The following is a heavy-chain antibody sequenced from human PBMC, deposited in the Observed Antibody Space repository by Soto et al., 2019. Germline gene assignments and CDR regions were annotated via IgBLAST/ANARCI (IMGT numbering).Heavy chain of an antibody. Sequence: QVQLQESGPGLVKPSETLSLTCTVSGGSVSSGSYYWSWIRQPPGKGLEWIGYIYYSGSTNYNPSLKSRVTISVDTAKKLFCLKLSSVTAADTAVYYCARGIEGLSQGRYYYGMEVGGSGTTVTVSS. J-gene: IGHJ6*04. V-gene: IGHV4-61*01. CDR3: ARGIEGLSQGRYYYGMEV. CDR2: IYYSGST. CDR1: GGSVSSGSYY.